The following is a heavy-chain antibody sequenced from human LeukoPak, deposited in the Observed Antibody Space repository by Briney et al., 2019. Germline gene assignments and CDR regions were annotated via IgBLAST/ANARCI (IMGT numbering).Heavy chain of an antibody. Sequence: GGSLRLSCVASGFTFSSHYMTWVRQAPGKGLEWVSHISDSDSRTHYVDSVKGRFTISRDNSKNTLYLQMDSLRAEDTAVYYCAKTKEMATIIDYWGQGTLVTVSS. CDR2: ISDSDSRT. J-gene: IGHJ4*02. D-gene: IGHD5-24*01. V-gene: IGHV3-23*01. CDR3: AKTKEMATIIDY. CDR1: GFTFSSHY.